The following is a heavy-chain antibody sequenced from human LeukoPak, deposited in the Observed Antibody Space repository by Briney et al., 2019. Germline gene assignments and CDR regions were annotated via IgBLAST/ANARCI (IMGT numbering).Heavy chain of an antibody. J-gene: IGHJ4*02. Sequence: SETLSLTCTVSGGSISSYCWSWIRQPPGKGLEWIGYIYYSGSTNYNPSLKSRVTISVDTSKNQFSLKLSSVTAADTAVYYCARHGGFYGGNSDFDYWGQGTLVTVSS. CDR1: GGSISSYC. CDR2: IYYSGST. D-gene: IGHD4-23*01. CDR3: ARHGGFYGGNSDFDY. V-gene: IGHV4-59*08.